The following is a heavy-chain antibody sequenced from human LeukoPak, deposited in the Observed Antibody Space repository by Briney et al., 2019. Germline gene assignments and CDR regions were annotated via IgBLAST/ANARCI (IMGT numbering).Heavy chain of an antibody. CDR1: GFTFSSYA. V-gene: IGHV3-23*01. Sequence: GGSLRLSCAASGFTFSSYAMSWVRQAPGRGLEWLSAISGSADNTYYADSVKGLFTISRHNSKNTLYLQMNSLRAEDTAVYYCATLVFDSSGYSYFDYWGPGTLVTVSS. J-gene: IGHJ4*02. CDR3: ATLVFDSSGYSYFDY. D-gene: IGHD3-9*01. CDR2: ISGSADNT.